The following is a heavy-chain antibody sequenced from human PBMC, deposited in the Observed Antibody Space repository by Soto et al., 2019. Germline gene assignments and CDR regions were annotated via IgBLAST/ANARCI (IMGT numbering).Heavy chain of an antibody. CDR3: ARVKKASTRQLVQDGYAFDI. D-gene: IGHD6-13*01. Sequence: GGSLRLSCAASGFTFDDYGMSWVRQAPGKGLEWVSGINWNGGSTGYADSVKGRFTISRDNAKNSLYLQMNSLRAEDTALYHCARVKKASTRQLVQDGYAFDIWGQGTMVTVSS. CDR1: GFTFDDYG. CDR2: INWNGGST. J-gene: IGHJ3*02. V-gene: IGHV3-20*01.